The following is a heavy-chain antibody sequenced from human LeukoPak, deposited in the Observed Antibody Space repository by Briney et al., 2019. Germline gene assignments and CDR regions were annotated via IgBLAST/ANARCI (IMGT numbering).Heavy chain of an antibody. V-gene: IGHV4-61*01. D-gene: IGHD4-17*01. CDR1: GASISSGSYY. CDR2: IYYSGST. J-gene: IGHJ4*02. Sequence: PSETLSLTCSVSGASISSGSYYWSWIRQPPGKGLEWIGYIYYSGSTNYNPSLKSRVTISVDTSKNQFSLKLSSVTAADTAVYYCARSPDYGDYVYFDYWGQGTLVTVSS. CDR3: ARSPDYGDYVYFDY.